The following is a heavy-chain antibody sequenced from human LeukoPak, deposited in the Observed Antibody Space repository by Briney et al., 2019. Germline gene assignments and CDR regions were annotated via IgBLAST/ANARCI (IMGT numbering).Heavy chain of an antibody. J-gene: IGHJ4*02. CDR1: GFTFSSYS. CDR3: ASGAVRGY. CDR2: ISSSSSTI. V-gene: IGHV3-48*01. Sequence: GGSLRLSCAASGFTFSSYSMNWVRQAPGKGLEWVSYISSSSSTIYYADSVKGRFTISRDNAKNSLYLQMNSLRAEDTAVYYCASGAVRGYWGQGTLVTVSS. D-gene: IGHD3-16*01.